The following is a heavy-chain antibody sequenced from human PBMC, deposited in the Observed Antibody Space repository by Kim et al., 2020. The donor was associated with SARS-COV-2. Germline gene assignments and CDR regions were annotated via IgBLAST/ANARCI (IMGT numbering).Heavy chain of an antibody. V-gene: IGHV3-48*02. J-gene: IGHJ4*02. Sequence: GGSLRLSCAASGFTFSSYSMNWVRQAPGKGLEWISYISSSSNTKYYADSVTGRFTISRDNAKNSLYLQMNSLRDEDTAVYYCARIPAAEPYYWGQGTLVTVSS. CDR1: GFTFSSYS. CDR2: ISSSSNTK. D-gene: IGHD2-2*01. CDR3: ARIPAAEPYY.